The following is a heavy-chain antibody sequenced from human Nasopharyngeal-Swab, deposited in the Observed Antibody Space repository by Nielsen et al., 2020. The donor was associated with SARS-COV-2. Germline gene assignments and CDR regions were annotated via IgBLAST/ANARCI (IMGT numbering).Heavy chain of an antibody. CDR2: FYYSGST. V-gene: IGHV4-39*01. CDR3: ARQIPEIRYYYYYMDV. Sequence: WVRQCPGQGLERIGRFYYSGSTYYNPSLKSRVTISVDTSKNHFSLKLSSVTAADTAVYYCARQIPEIRYYYYYMDVWGKGTTVTVSS. D-gene: IGHD1-14*01. J-gene: IGHJ6*03.